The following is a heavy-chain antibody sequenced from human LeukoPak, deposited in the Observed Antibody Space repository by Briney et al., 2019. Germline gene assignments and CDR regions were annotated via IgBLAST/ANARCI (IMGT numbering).Heavy chain of an antibody. CDR3: ARVRTMVRGNNWFDP. CDR1: GYTFTSYD. Sequence: WASVKVSCKASGYTFTSYDINWVRQATGQGLEWMGWTNPNSGNTGYAQKFQGRVTMTRNTSISTAYMELSSLRSEDTAVYYCARVRTMVRGNNWFDPWGQGTLVTVSS. CDR2: TNPNSGNT. D-gene: IGHD3-10*01. J-gene: IGHJ5*02. V-gene: IGHV1-8*01.